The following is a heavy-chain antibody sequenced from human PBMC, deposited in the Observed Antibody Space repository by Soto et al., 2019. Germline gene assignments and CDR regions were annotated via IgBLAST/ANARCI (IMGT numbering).Heavy chain of an antibody. J-gene: IGHJ4*02. CDR1: DGSLSPNY. Sequence: SETLSLTCTVSDGSLSPNYWSWIRQPPGKGLEWIGSIYYAGSTTYNPSLQSRVSISLDTSKNEFSLKLTSVTAADTAVYYCARSMTTVVTLDYWGQGTLVTVSS. CDR3: ARSMTTVVTLDY. V-gene: IGHV4-59*08. CDR2: IYYAGST. D-gene: IGHD4-17*01.